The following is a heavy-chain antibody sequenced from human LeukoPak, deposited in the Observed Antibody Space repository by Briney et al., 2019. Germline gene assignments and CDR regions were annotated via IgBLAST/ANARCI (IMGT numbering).Heavy chain of an antibody. V-gene: IGHV3-23*01. CDR1: GFTFTNYW. CDR3: ASPYCGGDCYPN. Sequence: GGSLRLSCAASGFTFTNYWMHWVRQAPGKGLEWVSAISGSGGSTYYADSVKGRFTISRDNSKNTLYLRMNSLRAEDTAVYYCASPYCGGDCYPNWGQGTLVTVSS. CDR2: ISGSGGST. J-gene: IGHJ4*02. D-gene: IGHD2-21*02.